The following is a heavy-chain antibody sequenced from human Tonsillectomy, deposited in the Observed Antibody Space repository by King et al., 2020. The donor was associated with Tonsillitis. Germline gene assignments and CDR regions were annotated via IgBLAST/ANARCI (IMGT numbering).Heavy chain of an antibody. J-gene: IGHJ6*03. CDR2: IYASGST. V-gene: IGHV4-4*07. CDR3: ARNGRLRYFYYMDV. Sequence: QLQESGPGLVKPSETLSLTCTVSGGSISSYYWSWIRQPAGKGLEWIGRIYASGSTNYNPSLKSRVTMSVDTSKNQFSLKLSSVTAADTAVYYCARNGRLRYFYYMDVWGKGTTVTVSS. CDR1: GGSISSYY. D-gene: IGHD4-17*01.